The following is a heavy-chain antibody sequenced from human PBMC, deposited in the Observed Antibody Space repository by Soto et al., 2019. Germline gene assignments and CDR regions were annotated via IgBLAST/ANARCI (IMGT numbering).Heavy chain of an antibody. CDR2: ISSSSSTI. CDR1: GFTFSTYT. J-gene: IGHJ4*02. Sequence: GGSLRPSCAASGFTFSTYTMNWVRQAPGKGLEWVSYISSSSSTIYYADSVKGRFTISRDNARNSLYLQMNSLRDEDTGVYYCAREDDSSGWYNYFDYWGQGTLVTVS. D-gene: IGHD6-19*01. V-gene: IGHV3-48*02. CDR3: AREDDSSGWYNYFDY.